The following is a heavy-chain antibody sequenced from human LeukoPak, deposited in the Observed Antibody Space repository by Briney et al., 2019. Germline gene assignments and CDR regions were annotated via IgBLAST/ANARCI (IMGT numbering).Heavy chain of an antibody. V-gene: IGHV4-34*01. CDR1: GGPFSGYY. CDR2: INQSGST. J-gene: IGHJ6*02. Sequence: PSETRSLTCAVYGGPFSGYYWSWIRKPPGKGREWIGEINQSGSTNYNPSLKSRVTISVDTSMNQFSLKLSSVTAADTAVYYCARGQGGYYYYYGMDVWGQGTTVTVSS. CDR3: ARGQGGYYYYYGMDV. D-gene: IGHD3-16*01.